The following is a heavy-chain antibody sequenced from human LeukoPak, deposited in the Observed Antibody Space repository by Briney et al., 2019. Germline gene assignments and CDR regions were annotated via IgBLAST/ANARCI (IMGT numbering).Heavy chain of an antibody. Sequence: TGGSLRLSCAASGFTFSSYGMYWVRQAPGKGLEWVAFIRYDGSNKYYADSVKGRFTISRDNSKNTLYLQMDSLGPDDTAVYYCARDPYSGNYGNDYYYYMDVWGKGTTVTISS. CDR1: GFTFSSYG. D-gene: IGHD1-26*01. V-gene: IGHV3-30*02. CDR3: ARDPYSGNYGNDYYYYMDV. J-gene: IGHJ6*03. CDR2: IRYDGSNK.